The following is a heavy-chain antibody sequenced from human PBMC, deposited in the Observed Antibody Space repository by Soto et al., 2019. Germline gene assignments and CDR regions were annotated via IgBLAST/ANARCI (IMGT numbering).Heavy chain of an antibody. D-gene: IGHD2-15*01. CDR2: IWYDGINK. CDR3: ARDRVQMVDGLDV. V-gene: IGHV3-33*01. J-gene: IGHJ6*02. CDR1: GFTFSNNG. Sequence: QGQLVESGGGVVQPGRSLRLSCAPSGFTFSNNGMHWARQAPGKGLEWVAVIWYDGINKYYADSVKGRFIISRDNSKNTVYLQMNSLRAEDTAVYYCARDRVQMVDGLDVWGQGTTVTVSS.